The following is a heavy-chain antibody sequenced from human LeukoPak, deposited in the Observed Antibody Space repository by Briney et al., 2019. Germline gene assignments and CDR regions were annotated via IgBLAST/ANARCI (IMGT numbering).Heavy chain of an antibody. V-gene: IGHV4-34*01. D-gene: IGHD3-10*01. CDR2: INHSGST. J-gene: IGHJ1*01. CDR3: ASPNGSGSYLLDDAEYCQH. CDR1: GGSFSGYY. Sequence: PSETLSLTCAVYGGSFSGYYRRWLRQPPGKGLEWIGEINHSGSTNYHPSLKSRGTISVDASKNQHPLTLSSVSAADTAVYYCASPNGSGSYLLDDAEYCQHCGEGTLVTVSS.